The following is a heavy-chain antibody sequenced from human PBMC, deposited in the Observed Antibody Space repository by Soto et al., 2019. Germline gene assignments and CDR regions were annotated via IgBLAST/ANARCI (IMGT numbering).Heavy chain of an antibody. Sequence: LGLSCAASGFTFSSYAMSWVRQAPGKGLEWVSAISGSGGSTYYADSVKGRFTISRDNSKNTLYLQMNSLRAEDTAVYYCAKDPIAAAGPPTGYWGQGTLVTVSS. D-gene: IGHD6-13*01. J-gene: IGHJ4*02. CDR2: ISGSGGST. CDR3: AKDPIAAAGPPTGY. CDR1: GFTFSSYA. V-gene: IGHV3-23*01.